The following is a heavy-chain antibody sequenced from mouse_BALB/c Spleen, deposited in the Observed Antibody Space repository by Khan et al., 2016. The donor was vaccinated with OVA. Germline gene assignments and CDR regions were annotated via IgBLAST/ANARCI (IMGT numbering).Heavy chain of an antibody. CDR1: GYTFTSYD. J-gene: IGHJ2*01. D-gene: IGHD1-1*01. Sequence: QVQLKESGPELVKPGALVKISCKASGYTFTSYDINWVKQRPGQGLEWIGWIYPGDGSTKYTEKFTGKATLTADKSSSTAYMQLSSLTSETSAVYFCARGELLRYLKNWGQGTTLTVSS. CDR3: ARGELLRYLKN. V-gene: IGHV1S56*01. CDR2: IYPGDGST.